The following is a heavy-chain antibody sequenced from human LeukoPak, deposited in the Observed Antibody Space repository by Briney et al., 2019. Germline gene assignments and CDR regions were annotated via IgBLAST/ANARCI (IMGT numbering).Heavy chain of an antibody. J-gene: IGHJ4*02. CDR3: AKDKYSGYENFDY. CDR1: GFTFSSYA. CDR2: IQYDGSNK. V-gene: IGHV3-30*02. Sequence: GGSLRLSCAASGFTFSSYAMSWVRQAPGKGLEWVAYIQYDGSNKQYADSVKGRFTISRDNSKYTLYLQMNSLRAEDTAVYYCAKDKYSGYENFDYWGQGTLVTVSS. D-gene: IGHD5-12*01.